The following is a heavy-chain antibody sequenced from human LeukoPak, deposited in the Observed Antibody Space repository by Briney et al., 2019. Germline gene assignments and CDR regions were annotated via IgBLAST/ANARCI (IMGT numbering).Heavy chain of an antibody. J-gene: IGHJ6*03. Sequence: SETLSLTCTVSGGSISSYYWSWIRQPPGKGLEWIGYIYYSGSTNYNPSLKSRVTISVDTSKNQFSLKLSSVTAADTAVYYCARVGNSSSWYYYYMDVWGKGTTVTISS. D-gene: IGHD6-13*01. CDR2: IYYSGST. CDR1: GGSISSYY. CDR3: ARVGNSSSWYYYYMDV. V-gene: IGHV4-59*01.